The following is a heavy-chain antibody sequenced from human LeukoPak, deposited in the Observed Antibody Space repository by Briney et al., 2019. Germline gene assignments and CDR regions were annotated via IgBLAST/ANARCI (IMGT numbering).Heavy chain of an antibody. CDR2: INHSGST. D-gene: IGHD4-23*01. J-gene: IGHJ4*02. Sequence: SETLSLTCTVSGGSISSYYWSWIRQPPGKGLEWIGEINHSGSTNYNPSLKSRVTISVDTSKNQFSLKLSSVTAADTAVYYCASPEKGGNRYYFDYWGQGTLVTVSS. CDR3: ASPEKGGNRYYFDY. CDR1: GGSISSYY. V-gene: IGHV4-34*01.